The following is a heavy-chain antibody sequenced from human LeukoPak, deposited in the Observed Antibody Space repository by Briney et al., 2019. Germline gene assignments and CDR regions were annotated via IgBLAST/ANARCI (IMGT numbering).Heavy chain of an antibody. D-gene: IGHD3-10*01. CDR3: AREGETHFTMVRGVIKAFDI. CDR1: GFTFSSYS. CDR2: ISSSSSYI. Sequence: GGSLRLSCAASGFTFSSYSMNWVRQAPGKGLEWVSSISSSSSYIYYADSVKGRFTISRDNAKNSLYLQMNSLRAEDTAVYYCAREGETHFTMVRGVIKAFDIWGQGTMVTVSS. V-gene: IGHV3-21*01. J-gene: IGHJ3*02.